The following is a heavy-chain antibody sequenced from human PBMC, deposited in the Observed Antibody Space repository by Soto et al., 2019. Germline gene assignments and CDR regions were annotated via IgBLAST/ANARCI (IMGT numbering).Heavy chain of an antibody. J-gene: IGHJ4*02. CDR1: GYTFTVYY. V-gene: IGHV1-2*02. CDR2: MNPKSGGT. CDR3: ARDLAKGGGSAGFDY. D-gene: IGHD1-26*01. Sequence: QVQLGQSGAEVKKPGASVNVSCKASGYTFTVYYMHWVRQAPVQGLEWMGWMNPKSGGTMYPQKFQGRVTMNWDTSISIAYIALTRLRSDDTAVYYWARDLAKGGGSAGFDYWGLGTRVTVSS.